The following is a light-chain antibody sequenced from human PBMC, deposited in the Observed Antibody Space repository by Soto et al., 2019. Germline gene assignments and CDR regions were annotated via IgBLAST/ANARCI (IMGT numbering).Light chain of an antibody. CDR2: DAS. Sequence: SQGTPSTNTLCSYVAKKGTITCRASQSISIWLAWYQQKPGKAPKLLIYDASSLESGVPSRFSGSGSGTEFTLTIISLQPDDFVTYYCPESTCHSWPFGEGTIADIK. CDR1: QSISIW. V-gene: IGKV1-5*01. CDR3: PESTCHSWP. J-gene: IGKJ1*01.